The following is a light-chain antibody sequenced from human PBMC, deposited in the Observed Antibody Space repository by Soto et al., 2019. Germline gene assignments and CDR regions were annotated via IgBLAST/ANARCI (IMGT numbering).Light chain of an antibody. CDR1: ESVISNY. Sequence: EIVLTQSPGTLSLSPGERATLSCRASESVISNYLAWYQQKPGQAPRLLIYGASTRATGVTDRFSGSGSGTDFTLSISRLEPEDFAVYYCQQYGGSPRTFGQGTKVEIK. V-gene: IGKV3-20*01. J-gene: IGKJ1*01. CDR3: QQYGGSPRT. CDR2: GAS.